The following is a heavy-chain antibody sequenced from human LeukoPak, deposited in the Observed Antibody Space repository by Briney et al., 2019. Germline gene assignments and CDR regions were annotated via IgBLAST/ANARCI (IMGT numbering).Heavy chain of an antibody. J-gene: IGHJ6*02. CDR1: GFTFDDYG. V-gene: IGHV3-20*01. CDR3: ARDGSGSYYLSYYGMDV. CDR2: INWNGGST. Sequence: GGSLRLSCAASGFTFDDYGMSWARQAPGKGLEWVSGINWNGGSTGYADSVKSRFTISRDNAKNSLYLQMNSLRAEDTALYHCARDGSGSYYLSYYGMDVWGQGTTVTVSS. D-gene: IGHD3-10*01.